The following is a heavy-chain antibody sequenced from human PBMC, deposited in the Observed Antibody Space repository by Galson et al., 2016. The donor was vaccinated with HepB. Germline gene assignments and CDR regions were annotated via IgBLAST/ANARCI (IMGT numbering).Heavy chain of an antibody. D-gene: IGHD3-10*01. J-gene: IGHJ4*02. CDR3: VYRHDPTFGNYGDY. V-gene: IGHV2-5*01. CDR1: GFSLTTRGVG. Sequence: PALVKPTQTLTLTCTFSGFSLTTRGVGVGWIRQPPGKALEWLALIYWNDERRHRPSLRTRLAITKGTSKNQVVLTMTNMDPVDTATYYCVYRHDPTFGNYGDYWGQGMLVTVSS. CDR2: IYWNDER.